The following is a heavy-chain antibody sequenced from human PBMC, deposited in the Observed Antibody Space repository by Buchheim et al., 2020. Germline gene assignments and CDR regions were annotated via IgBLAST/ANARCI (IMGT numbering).Heavy chain of an antibody. Sequence: EMQLLESGGGLVQPGGSLRLSCAASGFTFSSYAMSWVRQASGKGLEWVSSISVSGDRTYYADSVKGRFTISRENSKKTLYLQMNSLRAEDTAVYYCAKDRPNGSYYYYYGMDVWGQGTT. D-gene: IGHD1-1*01. CDR2: ISVSGDRT. CDR1: GFTFSSYA. CDR3: AKDRPNGSYYYYYGMDV. V-gene: IGHV3-23*01. J-gene: IGHJ6*02.